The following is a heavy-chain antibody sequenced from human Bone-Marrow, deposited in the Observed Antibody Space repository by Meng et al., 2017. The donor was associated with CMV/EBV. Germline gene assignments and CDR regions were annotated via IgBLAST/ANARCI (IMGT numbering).Heavy chain of an antibody. Sequence: GESLKISCAASGFTFSSYSMHWVRQVPGQGLEWVAVISYDGSNKYYADSVRGRFTISRDNSKNTLYLQMNSLRAEDTAVYYCARVGTPYYGMDVWGQGTTVTVSS. CDR1: GFTFSSYS. J-gene: IGHJ6*02. D-gene: IGHD1-1*01. CDR3: ARVGTPYYGMDV. CDR2: ISYDGSNK. V-gene: IGHV3-30*04.